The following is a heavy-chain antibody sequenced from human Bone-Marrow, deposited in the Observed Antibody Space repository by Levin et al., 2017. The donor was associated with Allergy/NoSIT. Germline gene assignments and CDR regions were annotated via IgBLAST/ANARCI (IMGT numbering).Heavy chain of an antibody. J-gene: IGHJ4*02. V-gene: IGHV3-23*01. D-gene: IGHD6-19*01. CDR2: ISGSGTST. Sequence: GESLKISCAASGFTFSSYAMSWVRQAPGKGLDWVSAISGSGTSTYYADSVKGRFTISSDNSMTTLYLQMNSLRAEDTAVYYCAKGAGWVAGAVALIWGQGTLVTVSS. CDR1: GFTFSSYA. CDR3: AKGAGWVAGAVALI.